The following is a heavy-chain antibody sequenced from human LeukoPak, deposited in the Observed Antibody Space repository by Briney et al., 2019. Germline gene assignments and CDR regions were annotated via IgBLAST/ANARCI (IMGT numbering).Heavy chain of an antibody. Sequence: SETLSLTSTVSGGSISSGSYYWSWIRQPPRKGLEWIGRIYTSGSTNYNPSLKSRVTISVDTSKNQFSLKLSSVTAADTAVYYCARGDYGGNRCWGQGTLVTVSS. D-gene: IGHD4-23*01. CDR3: ARGDYGGNRC. J-gene: IGHJ4*02. CDR1: GGSISSGSYY. CDR2: IYTSGST. V-gene: IGHV4-61*02.